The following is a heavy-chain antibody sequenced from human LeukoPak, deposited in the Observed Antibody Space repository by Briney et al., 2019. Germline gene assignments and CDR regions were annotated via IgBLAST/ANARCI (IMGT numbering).Heavy chain of an antibody. CDR1: GFTFYSYS. Sequence: PGRSLRLSCAASGFTFYSYSMHWVRQAPGKGLEWVAITSFDGRNKYYVDSVKGRFTISKDNSKNTLYLQMNSLRVDDTAVYYCARDESTTMIRGWNYQMDVWGTGGTVSVSS. CDR3: ARDESTTMIRGWNYQMDV. V-gene: IGHV3-30*04. J-gene: IGHJ6*03. CDR2: TSFDGRNK. D-gene: IGHD3-10*01.